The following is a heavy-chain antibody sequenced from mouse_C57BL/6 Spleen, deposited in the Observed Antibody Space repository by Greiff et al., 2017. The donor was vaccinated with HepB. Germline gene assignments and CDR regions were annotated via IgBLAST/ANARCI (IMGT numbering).Heavy chain of an antibody. V-gene: IGHV1-15*01. J-gene: IGHJ3*01. CDR3: FITTDWFAY. D-gene: IGHD1-1*01. CDR2: IDPETGGT. Sequence: LQQSGAELVRPGASVTLSCKASGYTFTDYEMHWVKQTPVHGLEWIGAIDPETGGTAYNQKFKGKAILTADKSSSTAYMELRSLTSEDSSVYYSFITTDWFAYWGQGTLVTVSA. CDR1: GYTFTDYE.